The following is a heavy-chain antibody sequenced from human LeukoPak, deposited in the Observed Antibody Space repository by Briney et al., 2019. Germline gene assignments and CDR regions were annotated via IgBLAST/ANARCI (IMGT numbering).Heavy chain of an antibody. V-gene: IGHV3-48*03. CDR1: GFTFSSYE. J-gene: IGHJ4*02. D-gene: IGHD2-15*01. CDR2: ISSSGSTI. CDR3: ARAPPYCSGGSCYGGSDY. Sequence: GGSLRLSCAASGFTFSSYEMSWVRQAPGKGLEWVSYISSSGSTIYYADSVKGLFTISRDNAKNSLYLQMNSLRAEDTAVYYCARAPPYCSGGSCYGGSDYWGQGTLVTVSS.